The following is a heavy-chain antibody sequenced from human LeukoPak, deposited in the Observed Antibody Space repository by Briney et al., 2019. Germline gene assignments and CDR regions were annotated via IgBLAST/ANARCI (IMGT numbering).Heavy chain of an antibody. CDR3: ARDVYRTSCFDY. CDR2: IYYSGST. Sequence: PSETLSLTCTVSGGSISSYYWSWIRQPPGKGLEWIGYIYYSGSTNYKPSLKSRVTISVDTSKNQFSLKLSSVTAADTAVYYCARDVYRTSCFDYWGQGTLVTVSS. D-gene: IGHD2-2*01. CDR1: GGSISSYY. J-gene: IGHJ4*02. V-gene: IGHV4-59*01.